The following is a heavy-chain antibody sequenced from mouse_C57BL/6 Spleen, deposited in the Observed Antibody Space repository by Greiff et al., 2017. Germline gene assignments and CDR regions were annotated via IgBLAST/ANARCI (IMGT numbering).Heavy chain of an antibody. Sequence: EVKLVESEGGLVQPGSSMKLSCTASGFTFSDYYVAWVRQVPEKGLEWVANINYDGSSTYYLDSLKSRFIISRENEKNILYLQMSSLKSEDTATYDCARVGGYYVFGYWGQGATLTVAS. V-gene: IGHV5-16*01. CDR2: INYDGSST. CDR1: GFTFSDYY. D-gene: IGHD2-3*01. J-gene: IGHJ2*01. CDR3: ARVGGYYVFGY.